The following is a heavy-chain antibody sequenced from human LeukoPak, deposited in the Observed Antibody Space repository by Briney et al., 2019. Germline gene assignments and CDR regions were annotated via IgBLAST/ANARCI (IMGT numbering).Heavy chain of an antibody. V-gene: IGHV1-69*05. CDR2: IIPIFGTA. D-gene: IGHD5-24*01. J-gene: IGHJ4*02. CDR1: GGTFSSYA. CDR3: ARSPVRWLPFDY. Sequence: GASVKVSCKASGGTFSSYAISWVRQAPRQGLEWMGGIIPIFGTANYAQKFQGRVTITTDESTSTAYMELSSLRSEDTAVYYCARSPVRWLPFDYWGQGTLVTVSS.